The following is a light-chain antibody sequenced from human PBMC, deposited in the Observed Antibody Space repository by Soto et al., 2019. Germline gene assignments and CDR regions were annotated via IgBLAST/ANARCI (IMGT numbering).Light chain of an antibody. Sequence: QSVLTQPPSVSGAPGQRVTISCTGSSSNIGAGYDVHWYQQLPGTAPKLLIYGNGNRPSGVPDRFSGSKSGTSASLAITGLQAEDEADYYCQSYDISLSGWVFGGGTKLTVL. CDR2: GNG. CDR1: SSNIGAGYD. CDR3: QSYDISLSGWV. V-gene: IGLV1-40*01. J-gene: IGLJ3*02.